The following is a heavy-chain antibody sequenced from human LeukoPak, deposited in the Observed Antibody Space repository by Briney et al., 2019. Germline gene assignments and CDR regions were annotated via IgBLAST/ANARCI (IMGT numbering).Heavy chain of an antibody. V-gene: IGHV1-69*01. D-gene: IGHD3-22*01. CDR3: ARDASYYYDSSGYFHREYYFDY. J-gene: IGHJ4*02. CDR2: IIPIFGTA. Sequence: ASVKVSCKASGGTFSSYAISWVRQAPGQGLEWMGGIIPIFGTANYAQKFQGRVTITADESTSTAYMELSSLRSEDTAVYYCARDASYYYDSSGYFHREYYFDYWGQGTLVTVSS. CDR1: GGTFSSYA.